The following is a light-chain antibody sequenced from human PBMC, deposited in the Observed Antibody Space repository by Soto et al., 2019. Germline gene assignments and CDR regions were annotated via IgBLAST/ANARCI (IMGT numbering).Light chain of an antibody. J-gene: IGKJ2*01. CDR2: DAS. CDR1: QSVSNW. Sequence: DIQMTQSPSTLSASVGDRVTITCRASQSVSNWLAWYQQKPGKAPKLLIYDASTLESGVPSRFSGSGSGTELTLTISSLQPDDFTTYYCQHYNSYSYTFGQGTKLEIK. V-gene: IGKV1-5*01. CDR3: QHYNSYSYT.